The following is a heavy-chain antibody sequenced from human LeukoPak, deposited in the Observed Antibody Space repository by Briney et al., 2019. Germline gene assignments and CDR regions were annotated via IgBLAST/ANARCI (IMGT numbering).Heavy chain of an antibody. CDR3: AKGIVVAISGNAFDI. CDR1: GFSFSSCA. D-gene: IGHD3-22*01. J-gene: IGHJ3*02. CDR2: ISGSGGRT. V-gene: IGHV3-23*01. Sequence: PGGSLRLSCAASGFSFSSCAMSWVRQAPGKGLEWVSAISGSGGRTYYADSVKGRFTISRDNSKNSLYLQMNSLRAEDTAVYYCAKGIVVAISGNAFDIWGQGTMVTVSS.